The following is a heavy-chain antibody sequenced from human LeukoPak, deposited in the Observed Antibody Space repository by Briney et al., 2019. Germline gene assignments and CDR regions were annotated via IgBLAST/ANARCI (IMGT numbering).Heavy chain of an antibody. D-gene: IGHD5-18*01. J-gene: IGHJ2*01. Sequence: GGSLRLSCAASGFTFSSYGMHWVRQAPGKGLEWVAIISYDGSNKYYADSVKGRFTISRDNSKNTLYLQMNSLRAEDTAVYYCAKPGRNSEYSYDPWYFDLWGRGTLVTVSS. CDR1: GFTFSSYG. CDR3: AKPGRNSEYSYDPWYFDL. V-gene: IGHV3-30*18. CDR2: ISYDGSNK.